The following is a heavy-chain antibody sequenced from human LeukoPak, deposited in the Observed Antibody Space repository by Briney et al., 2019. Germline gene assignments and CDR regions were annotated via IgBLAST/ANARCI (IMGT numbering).Heavy chain of an antibody. J-gene: IGHJ4*02. D-gene: IGHD3-3*01. CDR2: ISGSGGST. Sequence: PGGSLRLSCAASGFTFSSYAMSWVRQAPGKGLEWVSAISGSGGSTYYADSVKGRFTTSRDNSKNTLYLQMSSLRAEDTAVYYCAKGLYYDFWSGYLAYWGQGTLVTVSS. CDR3: AKGLYYDFWSGYLAY. V-gene: IGHV3-23*01. CDR1: GFTFSSYA.